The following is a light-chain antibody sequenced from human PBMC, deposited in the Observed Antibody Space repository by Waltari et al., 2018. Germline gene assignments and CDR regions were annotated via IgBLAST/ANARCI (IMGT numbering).Light chain of an antibody. CDR2: GAS. Sequence: EILMTQSPATLSVSPGEGATLSCRASQSISRNLAGYQQKPGQAPRLLIYGASTRAAGVPARFSGSGSGTEFTLTISSLQSEDFAVYYCQQYNNWRTFGQGTKLEIK. V-gene: IGKV3-15*01. J-gene: IGKJ2*01. CDR1: QSISRN. CDR3: QQYNNWRT.